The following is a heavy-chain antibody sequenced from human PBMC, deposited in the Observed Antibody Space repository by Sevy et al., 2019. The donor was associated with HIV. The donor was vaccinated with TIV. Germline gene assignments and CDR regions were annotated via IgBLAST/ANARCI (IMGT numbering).Heavy chain of an antibody. CDR1: GFTFNNYA. CDR3: ARVSGGLLDY. CDR2: ISGSGFST. V-gene: IGHV3-23*01. D-gene: IGHD2-15*01. Sequence: GGSLRLSCAASGFTFNNYAMNWVRQAPGKGLEWVSAISGSGFSTYYADSVKGRFTFSRDNSKNTLYLQMNSLRAEDTAVYYCARVSGGLLDYWGQGTLVTVSS. J-gene: IGHJ4*02.